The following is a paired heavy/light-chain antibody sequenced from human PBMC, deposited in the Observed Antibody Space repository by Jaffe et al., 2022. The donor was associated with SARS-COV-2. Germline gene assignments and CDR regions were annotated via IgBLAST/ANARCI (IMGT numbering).Heavy chain of an antibody. CDR1: GYTFSSHY. Sequence: QVQLVQSGTEVKKPGASVKVSCKASGYTFSSHYIHWVRQAPGQGLEWMGIINPSGGITNYAQKFQGRVTMTRDTSTSTVNMELSNLRSEDTAVYYCGRDGLLGSSGYIHYWGQGTLVTVSS. J-gene: IGHJ4*02. CDR2: INPSGGIT. D-gene: IGHD3-22*01. V-gene: IGHV1-46*01. CDR3: GRDGLLGSSGYIHY.
Light chain of an antibody. V-gene: IGLV3-10*01. CDR2: EDR. J-gene: IGLJ3*02. CDR3: FSTDFSANQV. CDR1: ALPKKY. Sequence: SYELTQPPSLSVSPGQTARISCSGDALPKKYAYWYQQKSGQAPVLVIYEDRKRPSGIPERFSGSNSGAVATLSISGAQVEDEADYYCFSTDFSANQVFGGGTKLTVL.